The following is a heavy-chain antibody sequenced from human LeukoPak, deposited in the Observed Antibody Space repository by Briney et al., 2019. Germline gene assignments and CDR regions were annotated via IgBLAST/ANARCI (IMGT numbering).Heavy chain of an antibody. CDR3: AKAVSGNYIKGFDY. CDR1: GFTFSSYA. D-gene: IGHD1-26*01. V-gene: IGHV3-23*01. CDR2: ISGGGGST. J-gene: IGHJ4*02. Sequence: GGSLRLSCAASGFTFSSYAMNWVRQAPGKGLEWVSAISGGGGSTYYADSVKGRFTISRDNSKNTLYLQMNSLRAEDTAVYYCAKAVSGNYIKGFDYWGQGILVTVSS.